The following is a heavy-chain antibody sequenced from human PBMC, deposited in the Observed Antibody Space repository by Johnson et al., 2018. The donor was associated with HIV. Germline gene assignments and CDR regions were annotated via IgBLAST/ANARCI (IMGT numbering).Heavy chain of an antibody. D-gene: IGHD1-26*01. CDR1: GFTFDDFG. CDR2: INSDGSST. J-gene: IGHJ3*02. Sequence: VQLVESGGGLVQPGGSLRLSCAASGFTFDDFGMTWVRQAPGKGLVWVSRINSDGSSTTYADSVQGRFTISRDNAKNSLYLQMNSLRDEDTAVYYCARDLRGANWHDVFDIWGQGTMVTVSS. V-gene: IGHV3-20*04. CDR3: ARDLRGANWHDVFDI.